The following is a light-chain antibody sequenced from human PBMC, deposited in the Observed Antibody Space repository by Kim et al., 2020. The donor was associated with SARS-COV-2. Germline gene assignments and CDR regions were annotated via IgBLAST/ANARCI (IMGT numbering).Light chain of an antibody. CDR1: TGPVTGGHY. CDR3: LLSYSGTYWV. J-gene: IGLJ3*02. Sequence: GGAVTLNCGSSTGPVTGGHYPYWFQQKPGHAPRTLIYDTTNKLSWTPARFSGSLLGGKAALTLSGAQPEDEADYYCLLSYSGTYWVFGGGTQLTVL. CDR2: DTT. V-gene: IGLV7-46*01.